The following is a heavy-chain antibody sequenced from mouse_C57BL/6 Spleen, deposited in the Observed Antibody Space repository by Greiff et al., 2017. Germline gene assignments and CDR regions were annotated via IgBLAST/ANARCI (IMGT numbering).Heavy chain of an antibody. Sequence: QVQLKQPGAELVKPGASVKLSCKASGYTFTSYWMHWVKQRPGQGLEWIGMIHPNIGSTSYNEKFKSKATLTVDKSSSTAYMQLSSLTAEDSAVYYCASQLGRGYFEDWGQGTTLTVSS. CDR2: IHPNIGST. D-gene: IGHD4-1*02. CDR3: ASQLGRGYFED. CDR1: GYTFTSYW. V-gene: IGHV1-64*01. J-gene: IGHJ2*01.